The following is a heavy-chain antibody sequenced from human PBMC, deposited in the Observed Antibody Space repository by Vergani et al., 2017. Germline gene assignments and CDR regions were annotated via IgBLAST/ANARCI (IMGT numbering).Heavy chain of an antibody. Sequence: QLQLQESGPGLVKPSATLSLTFSVSGASIRSSNYYCGWIRQPPGKGLELIASIYYSGSTYYNPSLKSLVTISVDTSKNQFSLKLSSVTAADTAVYFFVRHSTVEWLVKLGWIDPWGKGILVTVSS. V-gene: IGHV4-39*01. J-gene: IGHJ5*02. CDR1: GASIRSSNYY. D-gene: IGHD6-19*01. CDR3: VRHSTVEWLVKLGWIDP. CDR2: IYYSGST.